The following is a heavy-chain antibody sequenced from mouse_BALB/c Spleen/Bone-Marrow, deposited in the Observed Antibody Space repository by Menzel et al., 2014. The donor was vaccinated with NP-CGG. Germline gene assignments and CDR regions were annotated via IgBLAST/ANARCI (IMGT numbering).Heavy chain of an antibody. Sequence: QVQLQQSGPELVKPGTSVRISCKPSGYTFTSYYIHWVKQRPGQGLEWIGWIYPGNVDTKYNEKFKGKATLTADKSSSTAYMQLSSLTSEDFAVYFCARETRYGNYVDYFDYWGQGTTLTVSS. CDR2: IYPGNVDT. J-gene: IGHJ2*01. D-gene: IGHD2-10*02. CDR1: GYTFTSYY. CDR3: ARETRYGNYVDYFDY. V-gene: IGHV1S56*01.